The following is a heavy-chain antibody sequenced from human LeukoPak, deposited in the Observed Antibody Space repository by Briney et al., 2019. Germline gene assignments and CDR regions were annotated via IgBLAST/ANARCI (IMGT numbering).Heavy chain of an antibody. D-gene: IGHD3-9*01. J-gene: IGHJ6*02. CDR3: ARDLRTLTDYYYYGMDV. Sequence: GGSLRLSCAASGFTFSSYSMNWVRQAPGKGLEWVSSISSSSSYVYYADSVKGRFTISRDNAKNSLYLQMNSLRAEDTAVYYCARDLRTLTDYYYYGMDVWGQGTTVTVSS. CDR1: GFTFSSYS. V-gene: IGHV3-21*01. CDR2: ISSSSSYV.